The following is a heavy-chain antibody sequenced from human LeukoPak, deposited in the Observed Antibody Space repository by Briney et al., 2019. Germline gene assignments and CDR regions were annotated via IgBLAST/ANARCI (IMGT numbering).Heavy chain of an antibody. CDR1: GFTFSSYS. V-gene: IGHV3-21*01. Sequence: PGGSLRLSCAASGFTFSSYSMNWVRQAPGKGLEWVSSISSSSSYIYYADSVKGRFIISRDNAKNSLYLQMNSLRAEDTAVYYCASMNYYDSSGYPDYWGQGTLVTVSS. D-gene: IGHD3-22*01. CDR3: ASMNYYDSSGYPDY. J-gene: IGHJ4*02. CDR2: ISSSSSYI.